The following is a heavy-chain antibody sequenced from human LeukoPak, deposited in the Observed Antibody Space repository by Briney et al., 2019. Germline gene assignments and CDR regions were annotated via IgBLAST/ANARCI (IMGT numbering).Heavy chain of an antibody. Sequence: GGSLRLSCAASGFTFSSYAMSWVRQAPGKELEWVSAISGSGGSTYYADSVKGRFTISRDISKNTLFLEMNGLRVDDTALYYCVKDNPVCESWGQGTLVIVSS. CDR1: GFTFSSYA. CDR3: VKDNPVCES. CDR2: ISGSGGST. V-gene: IGHV3-23*01. D-gene: IGHD2-21*01. J-gene: IGHJ5*02.